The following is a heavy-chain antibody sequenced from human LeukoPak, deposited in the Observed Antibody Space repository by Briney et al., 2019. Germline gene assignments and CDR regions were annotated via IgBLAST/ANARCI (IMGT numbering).Heavy chain of an antibody. D-gene: IGHD3-22*01. J-gene: IGHJ6*02. V-gene: IGHV4-34*01. CDR2: INHSGST. CDR3: ARLMTVVAPYYYYGMDV. CDR1: GGSFSGYY. Sequence: SETLSLTCAVYGGSFSGYYWSWIRQPPGKGLEWIGEINHSGSTNYNPSLKSRVTISVDTSKNQFSLKLSSVTAADTAVYYCARLMTVVAPYYYYGMDVWGQGTTVTVSS.